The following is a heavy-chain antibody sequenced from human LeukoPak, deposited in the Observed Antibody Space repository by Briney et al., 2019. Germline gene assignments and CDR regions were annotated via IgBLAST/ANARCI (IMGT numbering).Heavy chain of an antibody. V-gene: IGHV3-48*01. CDR2: ISSSSSTI. J-gene: IGHJ4*02. CDR1: GFTFSSYS. CDR3: ARGNAESLFDY. Sequence: GGSLRLSCAASGFTFSSYSMNWVRQAPGKGLEWVSYISSSSSTIYYADSVKGRFTISRDNAKNSLYLQMNSLRAEDTAVYYCARGNAESLFDYWGQGTLVTVSS.